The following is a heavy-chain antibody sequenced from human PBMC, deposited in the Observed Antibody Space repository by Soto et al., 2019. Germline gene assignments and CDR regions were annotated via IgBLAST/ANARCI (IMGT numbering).Heavy chain of an antibody. D-gene: IGHD2-8*02. Sequence: SLRLSCAASGFTFDDYAMHWVRQAPGKGLEWVSGISWNSGSIGYADSVKGRFTISRDNAKNSLYLQMNSLRAEDTALYYCARCPLVVYAISPYYYGMDVWGQGTKGTVS. CDR3: ARCPLVVYAISPYYYGMDV. V-gene: IGHV3-9*01. CDR1: GFTFDDYA. J-gene: IGHJ6*02. CDR2: ISWNSGSI.